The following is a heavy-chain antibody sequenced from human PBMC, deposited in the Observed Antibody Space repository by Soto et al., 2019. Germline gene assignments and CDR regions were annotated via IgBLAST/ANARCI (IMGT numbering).Heavy chain of an antibody. CDR3: ARGGHVVVVTAALDY. J-gene: IGHJ4*02. V-gene: IGHV1-18*01. D-gene: IGHD2-21*02. Sequence: ASVKVSCKASGYTFTSYGISWVRQAPGQGLEWMGSINAFNGNTTYAQHFQGKVTMTTDTSTSTLYMELRSLRSDDTALYYCARGGHVVVVTAALDYWGQGTLVTVSS. CDR2: INAFNGNT. CDR1: GYTFTSYG.